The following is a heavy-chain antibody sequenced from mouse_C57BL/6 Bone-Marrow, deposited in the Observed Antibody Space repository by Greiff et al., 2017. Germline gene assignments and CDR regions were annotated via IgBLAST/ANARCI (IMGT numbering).Heavy chain of an antibody. CDR3: TTIYYYGSSPLDY. CDR2: IDPENGDT. CDR1: GFNIKDDY. J-gene: IGHJ2*01. Sequence: VQLQQSGAELVRPGASVKLSCTASGFNIKDDYMHWVKQRPEQGLEWIGWIDPENGDTAYASKFQGKATITADTYSNTAYLQLSSLTSEDTPVYYCTTIYYYGSSPLDYWGQGTTLTVSS. V-gene: IGHV14-4*01. D-gene: IGHD1-1*01.